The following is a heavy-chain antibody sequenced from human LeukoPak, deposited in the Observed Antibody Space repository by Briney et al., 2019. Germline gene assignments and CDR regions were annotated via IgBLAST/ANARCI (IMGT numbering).Heavy chain of an antibody. J-gene: IGHJ3*02. Sequence: GGSLKISCKGSGYSFTTYWIGWVRQLPGKGPEWMGVIYPGDSDTRYSPSFQVQVTISADKSISTAYLQWSSLRASDNAMYYCARRGLGDAFDIWGQGTMVIVSS. CDR3: ARRGLGDAFDI. CDR2: IYPGDSDT. V-gene: IGHV5-51*01. D-gene: IGHD3-10*01. CDR1: GYSFTTYW.